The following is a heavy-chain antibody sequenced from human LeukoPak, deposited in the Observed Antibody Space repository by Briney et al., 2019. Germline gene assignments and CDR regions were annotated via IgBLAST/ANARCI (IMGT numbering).Heavy chain of an antibody. D-gene: IGHD3-10*01. CDR1: GYSFTRYW. J-gene: IGHJ4*02. CDR2: IYPGDSDT. Sequence: GESLKISCKGYGYSFTRYWIGWVRQMPGKGLEWMGIIYPGDSDTRYSPSFQGQVTISADKSISTAYLQWSSLKASDTAMYYCARHGDTKGSIFDYWGQGTLVTVSS. CDR3: ARHGDTKGSIFDY. V-gene: IGHV5-51*01.